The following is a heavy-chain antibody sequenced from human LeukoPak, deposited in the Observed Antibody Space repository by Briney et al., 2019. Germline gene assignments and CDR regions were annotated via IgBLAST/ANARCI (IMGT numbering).Heavy chain of an antibody. CDR2: IHGTGDST. Sequence: GGSLRPSCAASGFTFTSIAMTWVRQAPGKGLEWVSTIHGTGDSTHYADSVKGRFIISRDKSKNMLYLQMNGLRAEDTAIYYCAKGQELDDGVFDSWGQGTLVTVSS. CDR3: AKGQELDDGVFDS. CDR1: GFTFTSIA. D-gene: IGHD1-1*01. V-gene: IGHV3-23*01. J-gene: IGHJ4*02.